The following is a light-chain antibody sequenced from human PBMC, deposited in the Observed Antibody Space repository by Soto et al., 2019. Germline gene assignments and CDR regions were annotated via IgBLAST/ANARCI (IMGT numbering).Light chain of an antibody. V-gene: IGKV3-15*01. CDR2: GAS. J-gene: IGKJ1*01. CDR3: QQSSTIPRT. CDR1: ERISNN. Sequence: EIVMTQSPDTMSVSPGEGATLSCRASERISNNLAWYQQKRGQVPRLLIYGASTRATGIPDRFSGSGYGTDFRLTISSLQPDDFATYYCQQSSTIPRTFGQGTKVDLK.